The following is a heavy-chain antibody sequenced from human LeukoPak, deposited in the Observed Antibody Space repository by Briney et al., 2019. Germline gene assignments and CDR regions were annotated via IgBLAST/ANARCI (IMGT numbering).Heavy chain of an antibody. Sequence: GGSLRLSCAASGFTFTDYGMHCVRQAPGKGLEWVADISYDGSNKYYADSVKGRFTISRDNSKNTLYLQMNSLRAEDTAVYYCAKDYYYDSSGYSHLFDYWGQGTLVTVSS. CDR2: ISYDGSNK. J-gene: IGHJ4*02. CDR1: GFTFTDYG. CDR3: AKDYYYDSSGYSHLFDY. V-gene: IGHV3-30*18. D-gene: IGHD3-22*01.